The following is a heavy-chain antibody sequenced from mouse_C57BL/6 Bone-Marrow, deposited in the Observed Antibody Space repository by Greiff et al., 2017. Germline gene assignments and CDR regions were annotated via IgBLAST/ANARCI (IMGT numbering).Heavy chain of an antibody. V-gene: IGHV1-7*01. D-gene: IGHD3-3*01. CDR1: GYTFTSYW. CDR2: INPSSGYP. J-gene: IGHJ2*01. CDR3: ARLGRLGENLPYYFDY. Sequence: QVQLQQSGAELAKPGASVKLSCQASGYTFTSYWMHWVKQRPGQGLEWIGYINPSSGYPQYHPKFTDKATLTADKSSSTAYMPVSSLTYDDTAVDYCARLGRLGENLPYYFDYWGQGTTLTVSS.